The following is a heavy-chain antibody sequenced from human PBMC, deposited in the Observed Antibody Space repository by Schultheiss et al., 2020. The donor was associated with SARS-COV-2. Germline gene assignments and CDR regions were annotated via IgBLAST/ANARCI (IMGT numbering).Heavy chain of an antibody. Sequence: GGSLRLSCAASGFTFSNYAMTWVRQAPGKGLEWVSAITGSGDTTYYADSVKGRFTISRDNSHNTLYLQMDSLRADDTAIYYCARDLRGGTIVRYFDYWGQGTLVTFSS. CDR3: ARDLRGGTIVRYFDY. D-gene: IGHD3-16*02. CDR1: GFTFSNYA. J-gene: IGHJ4*02. CDR2: ITGSGDTT. V-gene: IGHV3-23*01.